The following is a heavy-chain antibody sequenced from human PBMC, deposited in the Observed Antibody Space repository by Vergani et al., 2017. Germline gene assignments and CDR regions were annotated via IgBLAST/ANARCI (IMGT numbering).Heavy chain of an antibody. CDR2: IIPMLGTV. CDR1: GGRFGSYG. V-gene: IGHV1-69*01. CDR3: ARNSHDYGDYYFDS. J-gene: IGHJ4*02. Sequence: QVQLVQSGAEVKRPGASVKVSCKSSGGRFGSYGITWVRQAPGQGLEWVGGIIPMLGTVNYAQRFEDRVTITADESTTTAYMELSRLRSEDTAVYYCARNSHDYGDYYFDSWGQGTLVTVSS. D-gene: IGHD4-17*01.